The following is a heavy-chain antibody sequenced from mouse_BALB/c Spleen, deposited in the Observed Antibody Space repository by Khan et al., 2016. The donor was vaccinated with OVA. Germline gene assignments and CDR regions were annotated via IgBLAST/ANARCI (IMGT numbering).Heavy chain of an antibody. CDR3: ARVYGGDFDY. CDR2: ISYSGNT. J-gene: IGHJ2*01. V-gene: IGHV3-2*02. Sequence: EVELVESGPGLVKPSQSLSLTCTVTGYSITSDYAWNWIRQFPGNKLEWMGYISYSGNTKYNPSLQSRISVTRDTSKNQFFLQLNALTTEDTATYYCARVYGGDFDYWGQGTTLTVSS. D-gene: IGHD2-10*02. CDR1: GYSITSDYA.